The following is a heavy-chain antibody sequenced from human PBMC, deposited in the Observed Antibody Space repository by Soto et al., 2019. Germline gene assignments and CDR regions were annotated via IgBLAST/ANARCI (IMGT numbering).Heavy chain of an antibody. J-gene: IGHJ4*02. Sequence: QVQLLQSGTEVRQPGASVKVSCKASGYTFSNYGISWVRQAPGQGLDWMGWISTYNGNTKFAQNLQGRVTMTTDTSTSTVHMELRSLRSDDTAVYYCARGDYLDSGGQGTLVTVSS. CDR2: ISTYNGNT. V-gene: IGHV1-18*01. CDR1: GYTFSNYG. CDR3: ARGDYLDS.